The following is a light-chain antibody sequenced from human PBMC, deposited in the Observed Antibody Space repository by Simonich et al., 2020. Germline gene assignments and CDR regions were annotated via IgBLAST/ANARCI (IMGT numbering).Light chain of an antibody. CDR2: DVN. CDR1: NSDVGDYNY. V-gene: IGLV2-14*03. CDR3: SSYTSSSVV. J-gene: IGLJ2*01. Sequence: QSALTQPASVSGSSGQSITISCTGTNSDVGDYNYVSWYQQHPGKAAKLMIYDVNNRPSGVSNRVSGSKSGNTASLTISGLQAEDEADYYCSSYTSSSVVFGGGTKLTVL.